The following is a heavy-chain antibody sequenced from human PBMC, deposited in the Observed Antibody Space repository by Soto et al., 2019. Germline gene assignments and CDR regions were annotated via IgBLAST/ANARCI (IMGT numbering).Heavy chain of an antibody. D-gene: IGHD3-9*01. J-gene: IGHJ5*02. CDR3: ARGLYYDILTGRWLDH. V-gene: IGHV4-34*01. CDR2: INHSGST. CDR1: GLSFSGYY. Sequence: SETLSLTCAVYGLSFSGYYWSWIRQPPVKGLEWIGEINHSGSTNYNPSLKSRVTISVDKSKNQFSLKLSSVTAADTDVYYCARGLYYDILTGRWLDHWGQGTLVTVSS.